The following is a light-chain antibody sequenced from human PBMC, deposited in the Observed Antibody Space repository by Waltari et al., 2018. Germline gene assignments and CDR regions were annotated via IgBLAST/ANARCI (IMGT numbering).Light chain of an antibody. CDR2: GAS. V-gene: IGKV3-15*01. J-gene: IGKJ1*01. Sequence: VMTQSPATLSLFPGERAVLSCWASQGIETNLAWFQQKPGQAPRLLLSGASTGATNVPTRFSGSGAGTAFTLTISSLQAEDFAVYYCQQYNNWPPWTFGPGTKVEIK. CDR3: QQYNNWPPWT. CDR1: QGIETN.